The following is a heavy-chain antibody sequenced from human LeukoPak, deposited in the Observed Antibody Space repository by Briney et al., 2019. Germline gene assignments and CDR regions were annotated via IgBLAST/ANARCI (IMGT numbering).Heavy chain of an antibody. CDR1: GFTFTTYA. Sequence: GGSLRLSCAASGFTFTTYAMTWVRQAPGKGLEWVSAISNSGGNTYYADSVKGRFTISRDNSKNTLYLQMNSLRAEDTAVYYCARTLTCTSCLTTGGWFDPWGQGTLVTVSS. V-gene: IGHV3-23*01. D-gene: IGHD2-2*01. CDR2: ISNSGGNT. CDR3: ARTLTCTSCLTTGGWFDP. J-gene: IGHJ5*02.